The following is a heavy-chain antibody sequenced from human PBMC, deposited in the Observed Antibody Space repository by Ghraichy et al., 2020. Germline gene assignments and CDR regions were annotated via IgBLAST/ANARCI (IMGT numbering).Heavy chain of an antibody. D-gene: IGHD6-19*01. CDR1: GFTFSRYL. Sequence: GGSLRLSCVASGFTFSRYLMHWVRQAPGKGLVWVSRVYGDGSRIGYADSVKGRFTISRDNTQNTLYLQMNSLRVEDTAVYYCARYGLYGGVWYDAFDVWGQGTMVTVSS. V-gene: IGHV3-74*01. CDR3: ARYGLYGGVWYDAFDV. CDR2: VYGDGSRI. J-gene: IGHJ3*01.